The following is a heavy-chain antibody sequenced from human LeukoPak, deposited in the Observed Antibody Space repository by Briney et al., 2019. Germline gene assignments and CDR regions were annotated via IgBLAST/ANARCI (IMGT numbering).Heavy chain of an antibody. Sequence: PGGSLRLSCAASTFTFSNFWMSWVRQAPGKGPEWVANIRQDGSDKYYVDSVKGRFIISRDNAKNSLYLQMNSLRAEDTAVYHCARERLIRDHGYYLEYWGQGTLATVSS. CDR3: ARERLIRDHGYYLEY. V-gene: IGHV3-7*01. J-gene: IGHJ4*02. CDR1: TFTFSNFW. CDR2: IRQDGSDK. D-gene: IGHD3-10*01.